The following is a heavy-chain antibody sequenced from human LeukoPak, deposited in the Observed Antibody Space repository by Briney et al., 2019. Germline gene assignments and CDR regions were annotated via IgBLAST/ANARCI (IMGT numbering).Heavy chain of an antibody. D-gene: IGHD4-17*01. CDR2: ISWNSGSI. CDR1: GFTFDDYA. Sequence: PGGSLRLSCAASGFTFDDYAMHWVRQAPRKGLEWVSGISWNSGSIGYADSVKGRFTISRDNAKNSLYLQMNSLRAEDTALYYCAKEIYGDYDYYYYGMDVWGQGTTVTVSS. CDR3: AKEIYGDYDYYYYGMDV. J-gene: IGHJ6*02. V-gene: IGHV3-9*01.